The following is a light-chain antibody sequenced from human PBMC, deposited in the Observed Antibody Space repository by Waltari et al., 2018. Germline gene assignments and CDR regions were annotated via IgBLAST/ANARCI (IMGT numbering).Light chain of an antibody. J-gene: IGLJ1*01. V-gene: IGLV3-25*03. Sequence: SHELTQPPSVSVSPGQTASITCSGNTLSKQYVYWYQQKPGQAPVLLRYKDTERPSGIPDRFSGSSSGATVTLTISGVQAEDEADYYCQLADRTVTYVFGPGTNLIVL. CDR2: KDT. CDR1: TLSKQY. CDR3: QLADRTVTYV.